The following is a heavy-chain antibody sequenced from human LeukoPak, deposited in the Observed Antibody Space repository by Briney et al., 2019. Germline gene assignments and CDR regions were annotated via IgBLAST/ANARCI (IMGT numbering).Heavy chain of an antibody. CDR1: GGSISSSSYY. Sequence: SETLSLTCTVSGGSISSSSYYWGWIRQPPGKGLEWIGSIYYSGSTYYNPSLKSRVTISVDTSKNQFSLKLSSVTAADTAVYYCAREAPDSSSFDYYYYYMDVWGKGTTVTVSS. D-gene: IGHD3-22*01. CDR3: AREAPDSSSFDYYYYYMDV. V-gene: IGHV4-39*07. CDR2: IYYSGST. J-gene: IGHJ6*03.